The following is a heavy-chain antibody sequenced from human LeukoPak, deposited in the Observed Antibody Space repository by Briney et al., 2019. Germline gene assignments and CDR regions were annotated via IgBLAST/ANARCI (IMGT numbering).Heavy chain of an antibody. CDR2: IRYDGSNK. Sequence: GGSLRLSCAASGFTFGSYGMHWVRQAPGKGLEWVAFIRYDGSNKYYADSVEGRFTISRDNSKNTLYLQMNSLRAEDTAVYYCAKEPPGIVVVPAAAIYNWFDPWGQGTLVTVSS. D-gene: IGHD2-2*01. J-gene: IGHJ5*02. CDR1: GFTFGSYG. V-gene: IGHV3-30*02. CDR3: AKEPPGIVVVPAAAIYNWFDP.